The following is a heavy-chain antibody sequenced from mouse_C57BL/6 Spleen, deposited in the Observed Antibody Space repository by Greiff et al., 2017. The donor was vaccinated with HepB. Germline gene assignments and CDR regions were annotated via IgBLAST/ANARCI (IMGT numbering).Heavy chain of an antibody. Sequence: VQLQQSGPELVKPGASVKMSCKASGYTFTDYYMHWVKQKPGKGLEWIGEIYPGSGNTYYNEKFKGKATLTADTSSSTAYMQLSSLTSEDSAVYFCAIWLLREGYAMDYWGQGTSVTVSS. J-gene: IGHJ4*01. D-gene: IGHD2-3*01. V-gene: IGHV1-83*01. CDR2: YPGSGNTY. CDR1: YTFTDYYM. CDR3: IWLLREGYAMDY.